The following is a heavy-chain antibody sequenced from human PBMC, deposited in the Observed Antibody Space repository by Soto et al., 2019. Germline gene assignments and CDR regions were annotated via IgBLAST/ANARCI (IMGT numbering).Heavy chain of an antibody. CDR2: IKAYSGNT. CDR3: AIADYGDDDY. Sequence: GPEAKKPGASVKVSCKASGYTFATSTISWLRQAPGQGPEWMGWIKAYSGNTNYAQKLQGRLTMTTDTSTSTAYVELRSLTTDDTAIYYCAIADYGDDDYWGQGTLVTVSS. J-gene: IGHJ4*02. V-gene: IGHV1-18*01. D-gene: IGHD4-17*01. CDR1: GYTFATST.